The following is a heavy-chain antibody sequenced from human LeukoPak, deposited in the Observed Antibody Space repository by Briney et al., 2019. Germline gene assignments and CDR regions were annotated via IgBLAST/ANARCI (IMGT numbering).Heavy chain of an antibody. Sequence: GGSLRLSCAASGFTFSSYDMHWVRQATGKGLEWVSGIGTAGDIYYPGSVKGRFTISRENAKKSLYLQMNSLRAEDTAVYYCAKGDTTWELPHDYWGQGTLVTVSS. CDR2: IGTAGDI. CDR3: AKGDTTWELPHDY. J-gene: IGHJ4*02. V-gene: IGHV3-13*01. CDR1: GFTFSSYD. D-gene: IGHD1-26*01.